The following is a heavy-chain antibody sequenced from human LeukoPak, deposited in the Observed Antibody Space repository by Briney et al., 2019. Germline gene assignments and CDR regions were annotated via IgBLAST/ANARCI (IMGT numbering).Heavy chain of an antibody. V-gene: IGHV3-48*01. Sequence: AGGSLRLSRAASWLTFSSYSMNGVGPAPPKGVEWVSCVSSRSTIYYADSAKRRFTITRDNAKNSLHLQMNSLRAEDTAAYYCARDTAYYYHSSGYYDGDYWGQGTLVTVSS. CDR1: WLTFSSYS. CDR2: VSSRSTI. CDR3: ARDTAYYYHSSGYYDGDY. J-gene: IGHJ4*02. D-gene: IGHD3-22*01.